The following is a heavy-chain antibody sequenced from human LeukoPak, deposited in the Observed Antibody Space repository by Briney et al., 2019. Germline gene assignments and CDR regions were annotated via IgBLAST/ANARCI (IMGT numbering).Heavy chain of an antibody. D-gene: IGHD3-3*01. CDR2: INPSGGST. CDR3: ARDLGHYDFWSGSFDY. V-gene: IGHV1-46*01. Sequence: ASVKVSCKASGYTFTSYYMRWVRQAPGQGLEWMGIINPSGGSTSYAQKFQGRVTMTRDTSTSTVYMELSSLRSEDTAVYYCARDLGHYDFWSGSFDYWGQGTLVTVSS. J-gene: IGHJ4*02. CDR1: GYTFTSYY.